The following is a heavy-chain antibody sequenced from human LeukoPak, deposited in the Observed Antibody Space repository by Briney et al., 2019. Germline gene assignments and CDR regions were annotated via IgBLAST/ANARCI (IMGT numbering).Heavy chain of an antibody. D-gene: IGHD4-17*01. V-gene: IGHV3-21*01. CDR2: ISSSSSYI. J-gene: IGHJ5*02. Sequence: GGSLRLSCAASGFTFSTYSMNWVRQAPGKGLEWVSSISSSSSYIYYADSVKGRFTISRDNAKNSLYLQMNSLRAEDTAVYYCARDHDYGVINAWGQGTLVTVSS. CDR1: GFTFSTYS. CDR3: ARDHDYGVINA.